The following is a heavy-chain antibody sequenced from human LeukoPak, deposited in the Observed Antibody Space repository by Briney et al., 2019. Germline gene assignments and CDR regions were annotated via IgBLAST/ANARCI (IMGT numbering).Heavy chain of an antibody. CDR2: ISWNSGSI. J-gene: IGHJ6*02. CDR1: GFTFDDYA. V-gene: IGHV3-9*01. Sequence: GGSLRLSCAASGFTFDDYAMHWVRHAPGKGLEWVSGISWNSGSIGYADSVKGRFTISRDNATLYLQMNSLRAEDTSVYYCARGNYYGMDVWGQGTTVTVSS. CDR3: ARGNYYGMDV.